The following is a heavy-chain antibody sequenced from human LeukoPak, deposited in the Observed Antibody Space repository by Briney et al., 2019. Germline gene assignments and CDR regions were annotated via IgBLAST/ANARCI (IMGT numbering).Heavy chain of an antibody. CDR1: GFTFSSYW. CDR3: ARIYLKAAPAS. D-gene: IGHD6-25*01. CDR2: TNQDGSEK. Sequence: GGSLRLSCAASGFTFSSYWMSWVRQAPGKGLEWVANTNQDGSEKYYVDSVKGRFTISRDNAKNSVFLQMNSLRGEDTAVYYCARIYLKAAPASWGQGTLVTVSS. V-gene: IGHV3-7*01. J-gene: IGHJ5*02.